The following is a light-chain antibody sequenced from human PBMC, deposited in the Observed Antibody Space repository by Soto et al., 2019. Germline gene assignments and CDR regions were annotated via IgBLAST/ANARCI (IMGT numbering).Light chain of an antibody. CDR2: GAS. J-gene: IGKJ2*01. CDR3: QQYGSSPPT. Sequence: EIVLTQSPGTLSLSPGERATLSCRASQSVSNYLVWYQQKPGQAPRLLIYGASSRAPGNPDRFSGSGSGTDFTLTVSRLEPEDFAVFYCQQYGSSPPTFGQGTKLEI. CDR1: QSVSNY. V-gene: IGKV3-20*01.